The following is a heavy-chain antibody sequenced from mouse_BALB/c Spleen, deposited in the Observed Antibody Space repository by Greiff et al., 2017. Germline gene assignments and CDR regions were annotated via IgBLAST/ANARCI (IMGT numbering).Heavy chain of an antibody. Sequence: QVHVKQSGAELVRPGTSVKVSCKASGYAFTNYLIEWVKQRPGQGLEWIGVINPGSGGTNYNEKFKGKATLTADKSSSTAYMQLSSLTSDDSAVYFCAIYYGSSYKDWYFDVWGAGTTVTVSS. CDR2: INPGSGGT. V-gene: IGHV1-54*01. CDR3: AIYYGSSYKDWYFDV. D-gene: IGHD1-1*01. CDR1: GYAFTNYL. J-gene: IGHJ1*01.